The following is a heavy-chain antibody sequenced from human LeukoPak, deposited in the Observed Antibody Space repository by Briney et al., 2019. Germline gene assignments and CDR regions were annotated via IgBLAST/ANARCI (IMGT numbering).Heavy chain of an antibody. V-gene: IGHV3-30*02. D-gene: IGHD1-26*01. CDR3: AKDRSGSYSQGLDY. CDR2: IRYDGSNK. J-gene: IGHJ4*02. Sequence: GGSLRLSCAASGFTFSSYGMHWVHQAPGKGLEWVAFIRYDGSNKYYADSVKGRFTISRDNSKNTLYLQMNSLRAEDTAVFYCAKDRSGSYSQGLDYWGQGTLVTVSS. CDR1: GFTFSSYG.